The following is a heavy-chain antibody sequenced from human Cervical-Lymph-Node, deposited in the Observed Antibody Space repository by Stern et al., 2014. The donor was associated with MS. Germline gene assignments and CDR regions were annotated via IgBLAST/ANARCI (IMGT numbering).Heavy chain of an antibody. CDR2: IIPIFGTA. D-gene: IGHD3-22*01. CDR1: GGTFSSYA. V-gene: IGHV1-69*01. CDR3: ANRGHYYDSSGYQYYFDY. Sequence: QVQLVQSGAEVKKPGSSVKVSCKASGGTFSSYAISWVRQAPGQGLEWMGGIIPIFGTANYAQKFQGRVTITADESTSTAYMELSSLRSEDTAVYYCANRGHYYDSSGYQYYFDYWGQGTLVTVSS. J-gene: IGHJ4*02.